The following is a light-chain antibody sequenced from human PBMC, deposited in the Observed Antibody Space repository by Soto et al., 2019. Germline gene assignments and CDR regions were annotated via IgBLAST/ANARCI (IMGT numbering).Light chain of an antibody. CDR2: RTD. V-gene: IGLV1-47*01. J-gene: IGLJ2*01. CDR3: AAYTGNWNGPV. Sequence: QSALTQPPSVSGTPGQRVSISCSGDSSTFANNYVHWYQQVPGAAPKLLMYRTDQRPSGVPERFFGSKSGTSASLTISGLRPEDEAQYYCAAYTGNWNGPVFGGGTKVTVL. CDR1: SSTFANNY.